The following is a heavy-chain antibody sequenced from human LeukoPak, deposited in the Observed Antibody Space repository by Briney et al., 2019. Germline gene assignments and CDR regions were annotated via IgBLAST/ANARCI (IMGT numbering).Heavy chain of an antibody. D-gene: IGHD3-22*01. V-gene: IGHV4-39*01. CDR2: IYYSGST. CDR3: ARYYYDSSGYDY. CDR1: GGSISSSSYY. Sequence: SEILSLTCTVSGGSISSSSYYWGWIRQPPGKGLEWIGSIYYSGSTYYNPSLKSRVTISVDTSKNQFSLKLSSVTAADTAVYYCARYYYDSSGYDYWGQGTLVTVSS. J-gene: IGHJ4*02.